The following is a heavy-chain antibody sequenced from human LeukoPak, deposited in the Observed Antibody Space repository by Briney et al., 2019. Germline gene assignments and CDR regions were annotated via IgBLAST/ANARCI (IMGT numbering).Heavy chain of an antibody. J-gene: IGHJ4*02. Sequence: SETLSLTCTVSGGSISSYYWSWIRQPPGKGLEWIGYIYYSGSTNYNPSLKSRVTISVDTSKNQFSLKLSSVTAADTAVYYCARDLGGSGSHYFDYWGQGTLVTVSS. CDR2: IYYSGST. D-gene: IGHD6-25*01. V-gene: IGHV4-59*01. CDR3: ARDLGGSGSHYFDY. CDR1: GGSISSYY.